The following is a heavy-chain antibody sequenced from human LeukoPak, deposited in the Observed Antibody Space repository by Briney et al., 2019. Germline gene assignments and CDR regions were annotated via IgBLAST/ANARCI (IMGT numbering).Heavy chain of an antibody. J-gene: IGHJ4*02. D-gene: IGHD3-10*01. V-gene: IGHV3-21*01. CDR3: ARDHYGSGTYYDKNFDC. CDR1: GFTFSSYS. Sequence: GGSLRLSCAASGFTFSSYSMNWVRQAPRKGLEWVSSISSSSSYLYYADSVKGRFTISRDNAKNSLYLQMNSLRAEDTAVYFCARDHYGSGTYYDKNFDCWGQGTLVTVSS. CDR2: ISSSSSYL.